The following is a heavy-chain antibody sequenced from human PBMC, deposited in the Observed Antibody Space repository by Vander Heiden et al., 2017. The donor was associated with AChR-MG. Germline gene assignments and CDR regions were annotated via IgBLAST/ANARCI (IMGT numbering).Heavy chain of an antibody. D-gene: IGHD3-3*01. CDR3: ARDRIQSGTGLCSGYYSFRY. J-gene: IGHJ4*02. CDR1: GHTFPGYY. V-gene: IGHV1-2*06. CDR2: INPNSGGT. Sequence: QVQLVQSGPEVMKPGASVKATCNAYGHTFPGYYMPGVRQAPGQGLEWMGRINPNSGGTNDAQKFQGRVTMTRDTSISTAYMELSRLRSDDTAVYYCARDRIQSGTGLCSGYYSFRYWGQGTLVTVSS.